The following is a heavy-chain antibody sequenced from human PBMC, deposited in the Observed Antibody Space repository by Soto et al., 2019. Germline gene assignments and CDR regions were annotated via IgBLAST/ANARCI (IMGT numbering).Heavy chain of an antibody. D-gene: IGHD5-12*01. J-gene: IGHJ6*03. CDR3: ARAFGYSGTHYYFYYMDV. Sequence: QVQLQESGPGLVKPSGTLSLTCAVSSASIRSSNWWSWVRQSPGKGLEWIGEIFHNGSTNYNPSLKSRFTISVDKSKNQFSLKVSSVTAADTAVYYCARAFGYSGTHYYFYYMDVWGKGTTVTVSS. CDR1: SASIRSSNW. V-gene: IGHV4-4*02. CDR2: IFHNGST.